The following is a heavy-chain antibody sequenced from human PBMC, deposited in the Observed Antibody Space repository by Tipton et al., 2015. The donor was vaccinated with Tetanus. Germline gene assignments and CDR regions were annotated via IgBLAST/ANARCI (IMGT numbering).Heavy chain of an antibody. D-gene: IGHD6-19*01. J-gene: IGHJ4*02. V-gene: IGHV1-46*01. CDR3: ARATDPSGWTYFDF. CDR2: INPSGGGT. Sequence: QSGAEVKKPGASVKLSCATSGFPFSRPFIHWVRQAPGHGLEWMGLINPSGGGTTYAQKFRDRVTITRDTATSTVYMELSSLTSQATAVYYCARATDPSGWTYFDFWGQGTLVPVSP. CDR1: GFPFSRPF.